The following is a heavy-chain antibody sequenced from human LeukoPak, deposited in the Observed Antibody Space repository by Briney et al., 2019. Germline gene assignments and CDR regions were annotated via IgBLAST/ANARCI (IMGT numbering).Heavy chain of an antibody. J-gene: IGHJ3*02. Sequence: PSQTLSLTCTVSGGSISSGDYYWGRNRQPRGKGLEWNVYIYYSGSTYYNPSLKSRVTISVDTSKNQFSLKLSSVTAADTAVYYYARVTRYYAFDIWGQGTMVTVSS. V-gene: IGHV4-30-4*08. CDR3: ARVTRYYAFDI. CDR2: IYYSGST. D-gene: IGHD1-14*01. CDR1: GGSISSGDYY.